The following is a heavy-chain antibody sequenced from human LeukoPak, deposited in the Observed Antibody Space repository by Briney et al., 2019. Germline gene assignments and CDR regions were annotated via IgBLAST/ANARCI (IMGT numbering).Heavy chain of an antibody. CDR3: ARDFEDSDYYYYYMDV. CDR1: GFTFSSYW. CDR2: IKQDGSEK. Sequence: GGSLRLSCAASGFTFSSYWMSWVRQAPGKGREWVANIKQDGSEKYYVDSVKGRFTISRDNAKNSLYLQMNSLRAEDTAVYYCARDFEDSDYYYYYMDVWGKGTTVTVSS. J-gene: IGHJ6*03. V-gene: IGHV3-7*01. D-gene: IGHD2-15*01.